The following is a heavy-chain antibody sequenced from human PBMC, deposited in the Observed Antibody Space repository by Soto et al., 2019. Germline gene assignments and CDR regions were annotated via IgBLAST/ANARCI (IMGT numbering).Heavy chain of an antibody. CDR1: GFTFSSYA. Sequence: GGSLRLSCAASGFTFSSYAMSWVRQAPGKGLEWVSAISGSGGSTYYADSVKGRFTISRDNSKNTLYLQMNSLRAEDTAVYYCAKDRAPVTTWLHFDYWGQGTLVTVSS. J-gene: IGHJ4*02. D-gene: IGHD4-17*01. CDR3: AKDRAPVTTWLHFDY. CDR2: ISGSGGST. V-gene: IGHV3-23*01.